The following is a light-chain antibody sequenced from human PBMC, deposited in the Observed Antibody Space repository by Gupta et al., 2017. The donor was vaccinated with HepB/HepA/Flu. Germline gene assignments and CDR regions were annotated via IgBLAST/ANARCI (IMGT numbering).Light chain of an antibody. CDR1: QSSSSSY. CDR2: GAS. V-gene: IGKV3-20*01. CDR3: HQYGTSPWT. J-gene: IGKJ1*01. Sequence: EIVLTQSPGTRSLSPGERATLSCRASQSSSSSYLAWYQQKPGQAPRLLIYGASSRAAGVPDRFSGSGSGRDLSLTLSRLEPEDFAVYFCHQYGTSPWTFGQGTKVEI.